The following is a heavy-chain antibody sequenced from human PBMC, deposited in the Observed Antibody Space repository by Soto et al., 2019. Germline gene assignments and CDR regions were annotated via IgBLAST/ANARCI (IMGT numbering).Heavy chain of an antibody. Sequence: SVKVSCKASGGTFSSYAISWVRQAPGQGLEWMGGIIPIFGTANYAQKFQGRVTITADESTSTAYMELSSLRSEDTAVYYCAREAYCSSTSCYHLAPTYGMDVWGQWTTVTVSS. V-gene: IGHV1-69*13. CDR3: AREAYCSSTSCYHLAPTYGMDV. D-gene: IGHD2-2*01. CDR1: GGTFSSYA. CDR2: IIPIFGTA. J-gene: IGHJ6*02.